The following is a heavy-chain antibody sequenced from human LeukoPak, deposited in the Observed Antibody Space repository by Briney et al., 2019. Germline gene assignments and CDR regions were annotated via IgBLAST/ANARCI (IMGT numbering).Heavy chain of an antibody. D-gene: IGHD4-11*01. J-gene: IGHJ4*02. CDR3: ARFGVTTAYFDY. V-gene: IGHV1-8*01. CDR2: MNPNSGNT. CDR1: GYTFTSYD. Sequence: ASVKVSCKGSGYTFTSYDINWARQATGQGLEWMGWMNPNSGNTGYAQKFQGRVTMTRNTSISTAYMELSSLRSEDTAVYYCARFGVTTAYFDYWGQGTLVTVSS.